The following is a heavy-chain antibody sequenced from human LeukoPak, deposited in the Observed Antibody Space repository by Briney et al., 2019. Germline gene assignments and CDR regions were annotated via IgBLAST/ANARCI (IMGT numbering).Heavy chain of an antibody. CDR2: NSGSSSTI. Sequence: PGGSLRLSCAASGFTFSSYSMNWVRQAPGKGLEWISYNSGSSSTIYYADSAKGRFTISRDNSKNTLYLQMNSLRAEDTAVYYCARGPSGYHNTGGQGTLVTVSS. J-gene: IGHJ4*02. D-gene: IGHD5-12*01. CDR3: ARGPSGYHNT. V-gene: IGHV3-48*01. CDR1: GFTFSSYS.